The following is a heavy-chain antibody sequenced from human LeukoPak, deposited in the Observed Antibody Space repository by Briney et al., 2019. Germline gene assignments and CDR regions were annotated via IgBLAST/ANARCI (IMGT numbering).Heavy chain of an antibody. V-gene: IGHV4-59*01. CDR3: ARGYRGFTPGWFDD. CDR2: VYDSDST. CDR1: GASISSFY. D-gene: IGHD3-16*02. Sequence: LETLSLTCTVSGASISSFYWSWLRQPPGKGLEWIGYVYDSDSTNYNPSLRRRVTISADTSRNQFSLKLSSVTAADTAVYFCARGYRGFTPGWFDDWGQGTLVTVSS. J-gene: IGHJ4*02.